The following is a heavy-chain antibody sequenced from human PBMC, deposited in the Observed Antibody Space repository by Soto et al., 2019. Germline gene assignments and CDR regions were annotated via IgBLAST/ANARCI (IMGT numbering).Heavy chain of an antibody. J-gene: IGHJ3*02. CDR2: ISVRGDDT. CDR1: GLTFDNYA. Sequence: EVQLLESGGRLVQFGGSLRISCAASGLTFDNYAMTWVRQAPGKGLEWVSTISVRGDDTYYANSVKGRFTISRDNSKNMTSLQMNSLRAEDTAMYYCAKGRHFSPFDIWGHGTLVTVSS. CDR3: AKGRHFSPFDI. V-gene: IGHV3-23*01.